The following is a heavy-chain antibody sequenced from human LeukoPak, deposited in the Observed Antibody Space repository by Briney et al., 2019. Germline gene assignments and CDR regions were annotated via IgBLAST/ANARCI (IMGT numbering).Heavy chain of an antibody. CDR1: GYTLTELS. CDR2: FDPEYGEP. CDR3: ARDMGYCSSTSCPEYYYYYYGMDV. Sequence: ASVKVSCKVSGYTLTELSMHWVRQAPGKGLEWMGGFDPEYGEPIYAQKFQGRVTMTEDTSTDTAYMELSSLRSEDTAVYYCARDMGYCSSTSCPEYYYYYYGMDVWGQGTTFTVSS. V-gene: IGHV1-24*01. J-gene: IGHJ6*02. D-gene: IGHD2-2*01.